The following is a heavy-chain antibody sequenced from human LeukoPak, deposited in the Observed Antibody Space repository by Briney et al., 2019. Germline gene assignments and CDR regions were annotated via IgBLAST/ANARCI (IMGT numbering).Heavy chain of an antibody. CDR3: ARVSGDYYASV. CDR2: VYTSGST. CDR1: GGSISSGNYY. J-gene: IGHJ4*02. D-gene: IGHD1-26*01. Sequence: SQTLSLTCTVSGGSISSGNYYWSWIRQPAGKGLEWIGRVYTSGSTNYNPPLKSRGTISVDTSKNQFSLKLSSVTAADTAVYYCARVSGDYYASVWGQGILVTVSS. V-gene: IGHV4-61*02.